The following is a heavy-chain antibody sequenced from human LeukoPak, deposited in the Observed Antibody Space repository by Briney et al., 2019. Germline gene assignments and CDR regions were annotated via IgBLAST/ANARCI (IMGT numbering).Heavy chain of an antibody. CDR3: ATSESGRSWDWFAP. Sequence: SVKVSCKASGGSFRTYPISWVRQAPGQGLEWMGGLTQFFRRTNYTQKFEGRLSITTDESSSTAYMELSDLRSDDTAVYYCATSESGRSWDWFAPWGQGTLVTVSS. CDR1: GGSFRTYP. D-gene: IGHD3-10*01. V-gene: IGHV1-69*05. CDR2: LTQFFRRT. J-gene: IGHJ5*02.